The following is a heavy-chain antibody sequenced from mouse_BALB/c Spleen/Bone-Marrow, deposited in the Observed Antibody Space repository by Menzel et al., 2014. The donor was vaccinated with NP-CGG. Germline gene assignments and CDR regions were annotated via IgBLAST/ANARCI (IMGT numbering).Heavy chain of an antibody. CDR1: GYTFTSYW. CDR3: ARSGNYWYFDV. Sequence: VHLVESGAELARPGASVKLSCKASGYTFTSYWMQWVKQRPGQGLEWIGAIYPGDGDTRYTQKFKGKATLTADKSSSTAYMQLSSLASEDSAVYYCARSGNYWYFDVWGAGTTVTVSS. J-gene: IGHJ1*01. CDR2: IYPGDGDT. V-gene: IGHV1-87*01. D-gene: IGHD2-1*01.